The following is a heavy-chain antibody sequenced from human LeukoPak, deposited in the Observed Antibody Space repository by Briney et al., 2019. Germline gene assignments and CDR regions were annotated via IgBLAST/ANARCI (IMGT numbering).Heavy chain of an antibody. J-gene: IGHJ6*02. D-gene: IGHD3/OR15-3a*01. CDR3: AKGAGILRFLDTTPVPYPMDL. CDR1: GFIFYNHW. V-gene: IGHV3-7*01. CDR2: IKEDGNQR. Sequence: GGSLRLSCSASGFIFYNHWMNWVRQAPGKGLEGVAEIKEDGNQRSYVDSVKGRFTISRDNANNLLVLQINHLRVQDPAVYFCAKGAGILRFLDTTPVPYPMDLWGHRATVHLSS.